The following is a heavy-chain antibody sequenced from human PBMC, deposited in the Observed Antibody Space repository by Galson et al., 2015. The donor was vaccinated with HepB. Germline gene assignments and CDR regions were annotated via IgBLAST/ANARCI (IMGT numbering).Heavy chain of an antibody. D-gene: IGHD6-13*01. V-gene: IGHV3-74*01. CDR3: ARAAAAGVHYYYYGMDV. CDR2: INSDGSST. Sequence: SLRLSCAASGFTFSSYWMHWVRQAPGKGLVWVSRINSDGSSTSYADSVKGRFTISRDNAKNTLYLQMNSLRAEDTAVYYCARAAAAGVHYYYYGMDVWGQGTTVTVSS. CDR1: GFTFSSYW. J-gene: IGHJ6*02.